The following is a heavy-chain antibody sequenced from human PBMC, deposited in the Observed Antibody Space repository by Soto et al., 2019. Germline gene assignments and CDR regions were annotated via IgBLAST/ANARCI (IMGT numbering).Heavy chain of an antibody. CDR2: IGGSGSNT. J-gene: IGHJ4*02. Sequence: EVQLLESGGGLVQPGGSLRLSCAASGFTFNIYAMSWVRQAPGKGLEWVSAIGGSGSNTFYADSVKGRFTISRDNSKNTLYLQMNSLRVEDTAVYYCARSPYSSGWDRYFDSWGQGTLVTVSS. CDR3: ARSPYSSGWDRYFDS. CDR1: GFTFNIYA. V-gene: IGHV3-23*01. D-gene: IGHD6-19*01.